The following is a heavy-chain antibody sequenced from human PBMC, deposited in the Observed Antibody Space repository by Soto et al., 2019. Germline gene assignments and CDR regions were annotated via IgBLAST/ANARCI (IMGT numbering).Heavy chain of an antibody. V-gene: IGHV5-10-1*01. CDR2: IDPSDSYT. D-gene: IGHD6-19*01. Sequence: PGESLKISCKGSGYSFTSYWISWVRQMPGKGLEWMGRIDPSDSYTNYSPSFQGHVTISADKSISTAYLQWSSLKASDTAMYYCASGRDIAVAGVDYWGQGTLVTVSS. CDR3: ASGRDIAVAGVDY. J-gene: IGHJ4*02. CDR1: GYSFTSYW.